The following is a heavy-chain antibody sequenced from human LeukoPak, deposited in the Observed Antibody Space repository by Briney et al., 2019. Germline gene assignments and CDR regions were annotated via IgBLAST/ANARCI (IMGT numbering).Heavy chain of an antibody. CDR2: IYISGST. V-gene: IGHV4-4*07. D-gene: IGHD1-14*01. CDR3: ATANRYSLYMDV. CDR1: GGSFSSYY. Sequence: SETLSLTCTVSGGSFSSYYWSWIRQPAGKGLECIGRIYISGSTSYIPSLKSRVTMSVDTSKNQFSLRLSSVTAADTAVYYCATANRYSLYMDVWGKGTTVTVSS. J-gene: IGHJ6*03.